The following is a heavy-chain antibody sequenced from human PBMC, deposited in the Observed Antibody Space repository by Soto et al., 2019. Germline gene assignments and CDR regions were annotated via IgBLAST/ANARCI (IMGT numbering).Heavy chain of an antibody. CDR1: GFTFSTYA. CDR2: ISSQGGST. D-gene: IGHD3-3*01. CDR3: ARGGTDFLSGFDY. V-gene: IGHV3-64*02. J-gene: IGHJ4*02. Sequence: EVQLVESGEGLVQRGGSLRLSCAASGFTFSTYAMYWVRQAPGKGLEYVSGISSQGGSTYYADSVKGRFTISRDNSRNTLYLQMASLRTEDMAVYYCARGGTDFLSGFDYWGQGTLVTVTS.